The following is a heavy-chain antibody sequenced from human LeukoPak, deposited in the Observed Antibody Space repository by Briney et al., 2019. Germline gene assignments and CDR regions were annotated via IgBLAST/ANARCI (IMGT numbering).Heavy chain of an antibody. Sequence: GGSLRLSCAASGFTFSSYGMHWVRQAPGKGLEWVAVIPYDGSNKYYADSVKGRFTISRDNSKNTLYLQMNSLRAEDTAVYYCAKGGSSWSIDYWGQGTLVTVSS. D-gene: IGHD6-13*01. CDR2: IPYDGSNK. J-gene: IGHJ4*02. V-gene: IGHV3-30*18. CDR3: AKGGSSWSIDY. CDR1: GFTFSSYG.